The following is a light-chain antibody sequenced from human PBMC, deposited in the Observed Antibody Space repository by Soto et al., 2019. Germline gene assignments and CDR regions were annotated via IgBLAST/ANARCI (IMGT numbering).Light chain of an antibody. V-gene: IGKV1-27*01. Sequence: DIQMTQSPSSLSASVGDRVTITCQASQGISNYLAWYQQIPGKVPNLLISAASTLQSGVPSRFSGSGSGTDFTLTISSLQPEDVATYYCQKYTNVPAFGGGTKVEIK. CDR1: QGISNY. CDR2: AAS. J-gene: IGKJ4*01. CDR3: QKYTNVPA.